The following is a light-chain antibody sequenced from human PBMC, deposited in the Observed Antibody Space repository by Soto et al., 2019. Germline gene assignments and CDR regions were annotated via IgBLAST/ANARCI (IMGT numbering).Light chain of an antibody. J-gene: IGLJ1*01. Sequence: QSALTQPASVSGSPGQSITISCTGTSSDVGGYNFVSWYQHHPGKAPKLIICDVSNRPLGISNRFSGSKSGNTASLIISGLQAEYEADYYCSSYATGSTLVLGTGTKLSVL. V-gene: IGLV2-14*03. CDR3: SSYATGSTLV. CDR2: DVS. CDR1: SSDVGGYNF.